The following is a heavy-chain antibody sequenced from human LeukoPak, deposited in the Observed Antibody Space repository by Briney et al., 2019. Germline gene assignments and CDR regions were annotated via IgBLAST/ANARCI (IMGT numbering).Heavy chain of an antibody. CDR1: GYTFSNYD. V-gene: IGHV1-8*01. J-gene: IGHJ4*02. CDR2: MNPNNGNT. Sequence: ASVKVSCKASGYTFSNYDINWVRQATGQGLEWMGWMNPNNGNTGYAQKFQGRVTMTRNTSITTAYMELSSLRSEDTAVYYCARVPRIMITFGGVIAAPFDYWGQGTLVTVSS. D-gene: IGHD3-16*02. CDR3: ARVPRIMITFGGVIAAPFDY.